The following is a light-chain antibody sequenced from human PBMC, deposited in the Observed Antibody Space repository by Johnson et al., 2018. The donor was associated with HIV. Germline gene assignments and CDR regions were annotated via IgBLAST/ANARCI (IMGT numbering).Light chain of an antibody. Sequence: QSVLTQPPSVSAAPGQKVTISCSGSSSNIGNNYVSWYQQLPGTAPKLLISENNQRPSGIPDRLSDSKSGTSATLAITGLWPEDEGDYYFLACETGPRPYVFGTGTKVPVL. V-gene: IGLV1-41*01. CDR3: LACETGPRPYV. CDR1: SSNIGNNY. CDR2: ENN. J-gene: IGLJ1*01.